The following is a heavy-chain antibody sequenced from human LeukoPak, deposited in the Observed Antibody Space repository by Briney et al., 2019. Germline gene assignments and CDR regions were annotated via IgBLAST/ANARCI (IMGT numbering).Heavy chain of an antibody. CDR2: INHSGRN. D-gene: IGHD2-2*01. V-gene: IGHV4-34*01. CDR1: GGSFSGYY. Sequence: PSETLSLTCAVYGGSFSGYYWSWIRQPPGKGLEWLGEINHSGRNNYNPSLKSRVTISVDTSKNQFSLKLSSVTAADTAVYYCARPITCSSTTCSDAFHIWGQGTMVTVSS. J-gene: IGHJ3*02. CDR3: ARPITCSSTTCSDAFHI.